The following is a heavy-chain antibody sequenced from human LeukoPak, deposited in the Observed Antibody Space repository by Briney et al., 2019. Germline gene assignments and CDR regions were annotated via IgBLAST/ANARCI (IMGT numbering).Heavy chain of an antibody. J-gene: IGHJ3*02. CDR3: ARGRGYNAFDI. Sequence: SGTLTLTCAVYGGSFSGYYWSWIRQPPGKGLKWIGEINRSVITNYNPSLKSRVTISVDTSKKQFSLKLSCVTAADTAVYYCARGRGYNAFDIWGQGTMVTVSS. V-gene: IGHV4-34*01. CDR1: GGSFSGYY. CDR2: INRSVIT. D-gene: IGHD5-18*01.